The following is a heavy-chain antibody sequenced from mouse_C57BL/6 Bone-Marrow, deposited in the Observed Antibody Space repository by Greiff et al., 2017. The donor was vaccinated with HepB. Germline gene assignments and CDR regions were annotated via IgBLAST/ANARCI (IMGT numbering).Heavy chain of an antibody. D-gene: IGHD3-2*02. CDR3: ARSQTAQATGCYFDY. Sequence: QVQLQQPGAELVKPGASVKMSCKASGYTFTSYWITWVKQRPGQGLVWIGDIYPGSGSTNYNEKFKSKATLTVDTSSSTAYMQLSSLTSEDSAVYYCARSQTAQATGCYFDYWGQGTTLTVSS. V-gene: IGHV1-55*01. CDR2: IYPGSGST. J-gene: IGHJ2*01. CDR1: GYTFTSYW.